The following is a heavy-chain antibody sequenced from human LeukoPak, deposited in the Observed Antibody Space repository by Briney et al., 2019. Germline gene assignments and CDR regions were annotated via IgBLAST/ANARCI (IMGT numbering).Heavy chain of an antibody. CDR3: ARDYVWGTGAFDI. CDR2: IKTDGTIT. D-gene: IGHD3-16*01. Sequence: GGSLRLSCVASGFTFSNYWMHWVRQAPGKGLEWVSRIKTDGTITSSADSVEGRFTISRDNAKNSLYLQMNSLRAEDTAVYYCARDYVWGTGAFDIWGQGTMVTVSS. V-gene: IGHV3-74*01. J-gene: IGHJ3*02. CDR1: GFTFSNYW.